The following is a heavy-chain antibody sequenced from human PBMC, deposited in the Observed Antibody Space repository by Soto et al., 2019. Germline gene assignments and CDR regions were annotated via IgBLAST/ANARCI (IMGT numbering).Heavy chain of an antibody. CDR3: ARGLYYYDSSGYKYLGPI. J-gene: IGHJ3*02. Sequence: PSETLSLTXAVYGGSFSGYYWSWIRQPPGKGLEWIGEINHSGSTNYNRSLKSRVTISVDTSKNQFSLKLSSVTAADTAVYYCARGLYYYDSSGYKYLGPIWGQGTMVTVS. D-gene: IGHD3-22*01. V-gene: IGHV4-34*01. CDR1: GGSFSGYY. CDR2: INHSGST.